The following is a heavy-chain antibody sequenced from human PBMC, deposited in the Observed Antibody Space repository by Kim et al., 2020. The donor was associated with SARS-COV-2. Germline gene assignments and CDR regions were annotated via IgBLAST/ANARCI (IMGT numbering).Heavy chain of an antibody. J-gene: IGHJ3*02. CDR3: ARNNALDI. Sequence: SGRPHTHPHLKHRVPLSLDPSKNQFSLKLNSVTAADTAVYYCARNNALDIWGQGTMVTVSS. V-gene: IGHV4-59*01. CDR2: SGRP.